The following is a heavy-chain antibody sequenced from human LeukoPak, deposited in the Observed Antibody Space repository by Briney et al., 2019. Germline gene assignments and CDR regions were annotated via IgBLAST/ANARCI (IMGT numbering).Heavy chain of an antibody. J-gene: IGHJ4*02. CDR2: INSDGSST. CDR1: GFTFSSYW. D-gene: IGHD1-1*01. Sequence: GGSLRLSCAASGFTFSSYWMHWVRQAPGKGLVWVSRINSDGSSTSYADSVKGRFTISRDNAKNTLYLQMNSLRAEDTAVYYYARVGTGVRRFDYWGQGTLVTVSS. V-gene: IGHV3-74*01. CDR3: ARVGTGVRRFDY.